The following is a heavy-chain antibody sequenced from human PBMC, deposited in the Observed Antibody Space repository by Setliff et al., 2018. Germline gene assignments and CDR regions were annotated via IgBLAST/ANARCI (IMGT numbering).Heavy chain of an antibody. CDR3: AREYYYARSRNFDN. Sequence: SETLSLTCTVSGGYIRSFHWSWIRQPPGKGLEWIGYIYYSGTTNYNPSLKSRVTISVDTSKNHFSLRLSSVTAADTAVYYCAREYYYARSRNFDNWGQGTLVTVSS. CDR1: GGYIRSFH. J-gene: IGHJ4*02. V-gene: IGHV4-59*12. D-gene: IGHD3-22*01. CDR2: IYYSGTT.